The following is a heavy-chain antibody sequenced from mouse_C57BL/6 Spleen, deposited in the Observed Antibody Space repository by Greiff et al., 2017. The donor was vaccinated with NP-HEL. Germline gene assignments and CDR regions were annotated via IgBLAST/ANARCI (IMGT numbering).Heavy chain of an antibody. CDR3: TNYGSKAWFAY. CDR2: IYPGSGTT. CDR1: GYSFTSYY. J-gene: IGHJ3*01. Sequence: VQLQESGPELVKPGASVKISCKASGYSFTSYYIHWVKQRPGQGLEWIGWIYPGSGTTKYNEKFKGKATLTADTSSSTAYMQLSSLTSEDSAVYSCTNYGSKAWFAYWGQGTLVTVSA. V-gene: IGHV1-66*01. D-gene: IGHD1-1*01.